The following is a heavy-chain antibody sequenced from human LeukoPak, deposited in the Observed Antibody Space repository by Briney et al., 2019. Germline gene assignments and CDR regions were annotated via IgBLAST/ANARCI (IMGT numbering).Heavy chain of an antibody. CDR3: ARDRYSSSHLDY. D-gene: IGHD6-13*01. CDR1: EFRFGRDW. CDR2: IKQDGSEK. J-gene: IGHJ4*02. Sequence: PGGSLRLSCVASEFRFGRDWISWVRQAPGKGLEWVANIKQDGSEKYYVDSVKGRFTISRDNAKNSLYLQMNSLRAEDTAVYYCARDRYSSSHLDYWGQGTLVTVSS. V-gene: IGHV3-7*01.